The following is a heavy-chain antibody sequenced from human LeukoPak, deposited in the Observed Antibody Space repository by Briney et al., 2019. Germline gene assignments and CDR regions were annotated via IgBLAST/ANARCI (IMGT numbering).Heavy chain of an antibody. CDR3: ARAKRAYCSSTSCPRFVDY. J-gene: IGHJ4*02. D-gene: IGHD2-2*01. CDR2: IKPNSGGT. Sequence: GSVKVSCKASGYTFTAYYMHWVRQAPGQGLEWMGRIKPNSGGTNYAQKFQGRVTMTRDTSISTAYMELSRLRSDDTAVYHCARAKRAYCSSTSCPRFVDYWGQGTLVTVSS. V-gene: IGHV1-2*06. CDR1: GYTFTAYY.